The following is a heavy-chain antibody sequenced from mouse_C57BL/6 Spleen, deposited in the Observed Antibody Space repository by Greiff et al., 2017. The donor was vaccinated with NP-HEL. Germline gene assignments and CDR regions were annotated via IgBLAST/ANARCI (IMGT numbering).Heavy chain of an antibody. CDR1: GYSITSGYY. CDR2: ISYDGSN. J-gene: IGHJ3*01. Sequence: EVKLLESGPGLVKPSQSLSLTCSVTGYSITSGYYWNWIRQFPGNKLEWMGYISYDGSNNYNPSLKNRISITRDTSKNQFFLKLNSVTTEDTATYYWASDDAWFAYWGQGTLVTVSA. V-gene: IGHV3-6*01. CDR3: ASDDAWFAY.